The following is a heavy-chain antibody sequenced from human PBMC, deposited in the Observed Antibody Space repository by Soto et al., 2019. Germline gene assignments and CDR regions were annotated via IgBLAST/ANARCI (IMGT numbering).Heavy chain of an antibody. Sequence: GGSLRLSCAASGFTFSSYAMHWVRQAPGKGLEYVSAISSNGGSTYYANSVKGRFTISRDNSKNTLYLQMGSLRAEDMAVYYCARDRTTGTSGVFDPWGQGTLVTVSS. D-gene: IGHD1-1*01. CDR2: ISSNGGST. V-gene: IGHV3-64*01. CDR1: GFTFSSYA. CDR3: ARDRTTGTSGVFDP. J-gene: IGHJ5*02.